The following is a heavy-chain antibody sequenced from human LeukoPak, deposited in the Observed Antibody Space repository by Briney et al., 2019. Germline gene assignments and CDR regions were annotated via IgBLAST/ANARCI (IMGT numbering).Heavy chain of an antibody. CDR3: VSHTGSFPLGGMDV. D-gene: IGHD1-26*01. Sequence: GGSLRLSCAAPGFTFSSYAMHWVRQAPGKGLEWVAVISYDGSNKYYADSVKGRFTISRDNSKNTLYLQMNSLRVEDTAVYYCVSHTGSFPLGGMDVWGQGTTVTVSS. CDR2: ISYDGSNK. V-gene: IGHV3-30-3*01. CDR1: GFTFSSYA. J-gene: IGHJ6*02.